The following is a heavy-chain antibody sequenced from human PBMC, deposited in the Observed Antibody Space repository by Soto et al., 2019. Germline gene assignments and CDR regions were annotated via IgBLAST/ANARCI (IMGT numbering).Heavy chain of an antibody. D-gene: IGHD3-10*01. CDR3: ARVVDGSGSYYNNYYYYGMDV. J-gene: IGHJ6*02. V-gene: IGHV3-48*02. Sequence: GGSLRLSCAASGFTFSSYSMNWVRQAPGKGLEWVSYISSSSSTIYYADSVKGRFTISRDNAKNSLYLQMNSLRDEDTAVYYCARVVDGSGSYYNNYYYYGMDVWGQGTTVTVS. CDR1: GFTFSSYS. CDR2: ISSSSSTI.